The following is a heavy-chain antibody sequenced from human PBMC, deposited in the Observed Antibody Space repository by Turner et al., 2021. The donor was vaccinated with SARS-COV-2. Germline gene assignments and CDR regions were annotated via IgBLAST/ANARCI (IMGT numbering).Heavy chain of an antibody. Sequence: EVQLVESGGGLVKPGGSLRLSCAASGSTFSSYSMNWVRQVPGKGLEWVSCISSSSSYIYYADSVKGRFTISRDNAKNSLYLQMNSLRAEDTAVYFCVRPMYTGIIVVVPAAIASDYWGQGTLVTVSS. CDR3: VRPMYTGIIVVVPAAIASDY. V-gene: IGHV3-21*01. CDR2: ISSSSSYI. J-gene: IGHJ4*02. CDR1: GSTFSSYS. D-gene: IGHD2-2*02.